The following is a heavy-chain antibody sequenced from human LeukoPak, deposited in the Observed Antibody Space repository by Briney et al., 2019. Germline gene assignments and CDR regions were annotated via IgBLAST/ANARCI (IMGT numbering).Heavy chain of an antibody. CDR3: ARETTLTGYSSGLGFNY. J-gene: IGHJ4*02. CDR1: GGSISSYY. Sequence: SETLSLTCTVSGGSISSYYWSWIRQPAGKGLEWIGRIYTSGSTNYNPSLNSRVTMSIDTSKNQFSLKLSSVTAADTAVYYCARETTLTGYSSGLGFNYWGQGTLVTVSS. V-gene: IGHV4-4*07. D-gene: IGHD6-19*01. CDR2: IYTSGST.